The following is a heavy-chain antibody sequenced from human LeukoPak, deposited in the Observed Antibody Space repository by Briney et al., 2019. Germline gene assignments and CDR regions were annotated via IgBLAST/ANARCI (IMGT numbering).Heavy chain of an antibody. D-gene: IGHD3-22*01. V-gene: IGHV3-66*01. CDR3: ARDDSSGYYGRDAFDI. CDR1: GFTVSSNY. CDR2: IYSGGST. Sequence: PGGSLRLSCAASGFTVSSNYMSWVRQAPGKGLEWVSVIYSGGSTYYADSVKGRFTISRDNSKNTLYLQMSSLRAEDTAVYYCARDDSSGYYGRDAFDIWGQGTMVTVSS. J-gene: IGHJ3*02.